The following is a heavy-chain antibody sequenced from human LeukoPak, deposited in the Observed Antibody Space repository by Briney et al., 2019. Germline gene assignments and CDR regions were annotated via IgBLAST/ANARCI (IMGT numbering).Heavy chain of an antibody. CDR1: GYTFTGYY. V-gene: IGHV1-2*02. CDR2: INPNSSGT. CDR3: ARDFKGTILTGYYIKREDAFDI. J-gene: IGHJ3*02. Sequence: ASVKVSCKASGYTFTGYYMHWVRQAPGQGLEWMGWINPNSSGTNYAQKFQGRVTMTRDTSISTAYMELSRLRSDDTAVYYCARDFKGTILTGYYIKREDAFDIWGQGTMVTVSS. D-gene: IGHD3-9*01.